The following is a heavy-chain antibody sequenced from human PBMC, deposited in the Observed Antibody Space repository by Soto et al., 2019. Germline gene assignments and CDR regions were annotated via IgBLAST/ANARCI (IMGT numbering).Heavy chain of an antibody. CDR1: GGSFSGYY. J-gene: IGHJ4*02. CDR3: VAEQQLVDY. CDR2: INHSGST. Sequence: LSLTCAVYGGSFSGYYWSWIRQPPGKGLEWIGEINHSGSTNYNPSLKSRVTISVDTSKNQFSLKLSSVTAADTAVYYCVAEQQLVDYWGQGTLVTVSS. D-gene: IGHD6-13*01. V-gene: IGHV4-34*01.